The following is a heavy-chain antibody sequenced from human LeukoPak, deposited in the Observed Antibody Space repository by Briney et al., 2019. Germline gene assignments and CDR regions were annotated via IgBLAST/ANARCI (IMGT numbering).Heavy chain of an antibody. Sequence: GGSLRLSCAASGFTFDDYGMSWVRQAPGKGLEWVSGINWNGGSTGYADSVKGRFTIARDNAKNSLYLQMNSLRAEDTALYYCAREKPFYDSSGYYYPIAFDYWGQGTLVTVSS. CDR3: AREKPFYDSSGYYYPIAFDY. D-gene: IGHD3-22*01. CDR2: INWNGGST. V-gene: IGHV3-20*04. CDR1: GFTFDDYG. J-gene: IGHJ4*02.